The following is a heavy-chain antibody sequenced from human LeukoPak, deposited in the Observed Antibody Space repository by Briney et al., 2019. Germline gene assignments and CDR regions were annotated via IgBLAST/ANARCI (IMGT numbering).Heavy chain of an antibody. J-gene: IGHJ5*02. Sequence: GGSLRLSCAASGFTFSSYAMSWVRQAPGKGLEWVSAISGSGGSTYYADSVKGRFTISRDNSKNTLYLQMNSLRAEDTAVYYCAEDPLAAAGPNWFDPWGQGTLVTVSS. CDR1: GFTFSSYA. V-gene: IGHV3-23*01. CDR3: AEDPLAAAGPNWFDP. D-gene: IGHD6-13*01. CDR2: ISGSGGST.